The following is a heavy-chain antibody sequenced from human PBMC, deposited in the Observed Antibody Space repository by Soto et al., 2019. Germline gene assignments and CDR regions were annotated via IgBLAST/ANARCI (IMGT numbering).Heavy chain of an antibody. CDR2: ISVRGGST. D-gene: IGHD3-3*01. J-gene: IGHJ6*02. Sequence: GGSLRLSCAASGFMFSGSATSWVRQVPGKGLEWVSSISVRGGSTYYADSVKGPFTVSRDNSKNTLYLQLNNLRAEDTALYYCAKGPTIFGVVITYSYYYSMDVWGQGTTVTVSS. CDR1: GFMFSGSA. CDR3: AKGPTIFGVVITYSYYYSMDV. V-gene: IGHV3-23*01.